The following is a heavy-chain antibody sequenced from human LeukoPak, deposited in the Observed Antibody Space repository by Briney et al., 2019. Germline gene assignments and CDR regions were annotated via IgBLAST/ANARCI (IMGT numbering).Heavy chain of an antibody. CDR3: VRALYGDRYYFDY. CDR2: ISWNSGSI. Sequence: QSGGSLRLSCAASGFTFDDYAMHWVRQAPGKGLEWVSGISWNSGSIGYADSVKGRFTISRDNAKNSLYLQMNSLRAEDTALYYCVRALYGDRYYFDYWGQGTLVTVSS. D-gene: IGHD4-17*01. CDR1: GFTFDDYA. J-gene: IGHJ4*02. V-gene: IGHV3-9*01.